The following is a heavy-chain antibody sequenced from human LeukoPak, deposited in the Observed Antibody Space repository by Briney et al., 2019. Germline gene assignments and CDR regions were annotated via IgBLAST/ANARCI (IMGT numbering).Heavy chain of an antibody. V-gene: IGHV3-23*01. CDR1: EFTFSNYA. Sequence: GGSLRLSCAASEFTFSNYAMNWVRQAPGKGLEWVSGISGGGGSTYYADSVKGRFTISRDNSKNTLYLQMDSLRAEDTALYYCAKGSGINHYHWIDPWGQGTLVAVSS. CDR2: ISGGGGST. CDR3: AKGSGINHYHWIDP. J-gene: IGHJ5*02. D-gene: IGHD1-14*01.